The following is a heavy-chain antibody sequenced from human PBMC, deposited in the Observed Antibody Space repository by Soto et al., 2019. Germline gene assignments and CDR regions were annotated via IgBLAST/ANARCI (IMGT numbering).Heavy chain of an antibody. J-gene: IGHJ3*02. V-gene: IGHV1-69*13. CDR1: GGTFSSYA. CDR3: ASQIAAAGSYAFDI. D-gene: IGHD6-13*01. Sequence: AAPMEGSCKGFGGTFSSYAISWVGQGPGQGLEWMGGIIPIFGTANYAQKFQGRVTITADESTSTAYMELSSLRSEDTAVYYCASQIAAAGSYAFDIWGQGTMVTVSS. CDR2: IIPIFGTA.